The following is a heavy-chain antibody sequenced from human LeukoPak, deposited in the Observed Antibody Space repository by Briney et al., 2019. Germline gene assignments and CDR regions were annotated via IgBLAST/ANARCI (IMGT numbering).Heavy chain of an antibody. Sequence: QPGGSLRLSCAASGFTFSSYWMTWVRQAPGKGLEWVANIKEDGSERYYVDSVKGRFTISRDNAKNSLYLQMNSLRAEDTAVYYCASTNRIQFFYYSDYWGQGTLVTVSS. D-gene: IGHD5-18*01. J-gene: IGHJ4*02. V-gene: IGHV3-7*05. CDR3: ASTNRIQFFYYSDY. CDR2: IKEDGSER. CDR1: GFTFSSYW.